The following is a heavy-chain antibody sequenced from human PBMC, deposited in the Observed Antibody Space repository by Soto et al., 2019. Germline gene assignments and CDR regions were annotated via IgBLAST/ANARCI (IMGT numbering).Heavy chain of an antibody. V-gene: IGHV3-23*01. CDR1: GYTFSSYG. D-gene: IGHD3-22*01. Sequence: SCKASGYTFSSYGISWVRQAPGKGLEWVSAISGSGGSTYYADSVKGRFTISRDNSKNTLYLQMNSLRAEDTAVYYCAKGRSSSGYAWGQGTLVTVSS. CDR2: ISGSGGST. CDR3: AKGRSSSGYA. J-gene: IGHJ5*02.